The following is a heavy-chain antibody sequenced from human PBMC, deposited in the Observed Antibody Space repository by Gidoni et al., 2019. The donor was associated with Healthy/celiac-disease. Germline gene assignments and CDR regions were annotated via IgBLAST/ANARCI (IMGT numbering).Heavy chain of an antibody. CDR2: INHSGST. CDR3: ARGAAVTLYYGMDV. Sequence: QVQLQQWGAGLLKPSETLSLTCAVYGGSFSGYYWSWIRQPPGKGLEWIGEINHSGSTNYNPSLKSRVTISVDTSKNQFSLKLSSVTAADTAVYYCARGAAVTLYYGMDVWGQGTTVTVSS. V-gene: IGHV4-34*01. J-gene: IGHJ6*02. D-gene: IGHD6-13*01. CDR1: GGSFSGYY.